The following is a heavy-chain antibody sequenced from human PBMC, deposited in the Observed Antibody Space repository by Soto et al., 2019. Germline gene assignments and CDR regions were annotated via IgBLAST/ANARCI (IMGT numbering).Heavy chain of an antibody. Sequence: GGSLRLSCAASGFTFSSYGMHWVRQAPGKGLEWVAVISHDGSNKYYADSVKGRFTISRDNSKNTLYLQMNSLRAEDTAVYYCAKDRGAVAGTMEYWGQGALVTVSS. J-gene: IGHJ4*02. CDR3: AKDRGAVAGTMEY. V-gene: IGHV3-30*18. CDR2: ISHDGSNK. CDR1: GFTFSSYG. D-gene: IGHD6-19*01.